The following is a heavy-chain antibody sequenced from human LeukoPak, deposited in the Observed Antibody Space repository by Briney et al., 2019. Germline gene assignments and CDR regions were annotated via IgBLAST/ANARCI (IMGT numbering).Heavy chain of an antibody. CDR3: ARDRYDSVYNWFDP. CDR2: IYVSGST. Sequence: PSETLSLTCTVSGGSISDYYWTWIRQSAGKGLEWIGRIYVSGSTEYNPSLNPSVKSRVTISVDVSKNQFSLRMSSVTAADTALYYCARDRYDSVYNWFDPWGQGILVTVSS. CDR1: GGSISDYY. J-gene: IGHJ5*02. D-gene: IGHD3-22*01. V-gene: IGHV4-4*07.